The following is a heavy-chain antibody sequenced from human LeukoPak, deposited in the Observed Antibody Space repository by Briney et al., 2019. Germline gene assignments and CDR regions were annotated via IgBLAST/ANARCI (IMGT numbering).Heavy chain of an antibody. J-gene: IGHJ4*02. Sequence: GGSLRLSCAASGFTFSSYSMNWVRQAPGKGLEWVSSLSVSGDTTYYADSVKGRFTISRDFSKNTLYLQMNSLRAEDTAVYYCARDLGIAATVTLDYWGQGTLVTVSS. CDR3: ARDLGIAATVTLDY. CDR1: GFTFSSYS. CDR2: LSVSGDTT. D-gene: IGHD6-13*01. V-gene: IGHV3-23*01.